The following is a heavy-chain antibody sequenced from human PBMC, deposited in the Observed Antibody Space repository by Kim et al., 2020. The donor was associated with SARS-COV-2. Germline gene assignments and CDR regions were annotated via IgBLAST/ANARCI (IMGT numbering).Heavy chain of an antibody. CDR3: ARGRGGYNQYYFDY. V-gene: IGHV1-3*01. CDR2: INAGNGNT. J-gene: IGHJ4*02. Sequence: ASVKVSCKASGYTFTSYAMHWVRQAPGQRLEWMGWINAGNGNTKYSQKFQGRVTITRDTSASTAYMELSSLRSEDTAVYYCARGRGGYNQYYFDYWGQGTLVTVSS. D-gene: IGHD5-12*01. CDR1: GYTFTSYA.